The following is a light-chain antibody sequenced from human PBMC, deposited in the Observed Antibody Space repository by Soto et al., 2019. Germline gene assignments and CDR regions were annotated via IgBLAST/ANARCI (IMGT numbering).Light chain of an antibody. Sequence: EIVLTQSPGTLSLSPGERATLSCRASQSVSSSYLAWYQQRPGQAPRLLIYGASSRAPGIPDRFSGSGSGTDFTLPISRLEPEDCAVYYCQQYGSAPPMYTFGQGTKLEIK. CDR1: QSVSSSY. V-gene: IGKV3-20*01. CDR2: GAS. J-gene: IGKJ2*01. CDR3: QQYGSAPPMYT.